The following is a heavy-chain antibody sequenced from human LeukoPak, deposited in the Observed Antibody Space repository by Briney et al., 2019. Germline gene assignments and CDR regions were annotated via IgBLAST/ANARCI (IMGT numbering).Heavy chain of an antibody. CDR3: ARDAAGPPGGY. CDR2: IGGSGGSI. D-gene: IGHD6-13*01. J-gene: IGHJ4*02. Sequence: PGGSLRLSCAASGFIFSNYAMNWARQAPGKGLEWVSSIGGSGGSINYADSVKGRFTVSRDNSKNTLYLQMNSLRAEDTAVYYCARDAAGPPGGYWGQGTLVTVSS. V-gene: IGHV3-23*01. CDR1: GFIFSNYA.